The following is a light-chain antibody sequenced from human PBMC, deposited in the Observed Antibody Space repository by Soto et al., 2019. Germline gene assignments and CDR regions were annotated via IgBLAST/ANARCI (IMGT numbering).Light chain of an antibody. J-gene: IGKJ2*01. V-gene: IGKV3-11*01. Sequence: EIVLTQSPATLSLSPGERATRSCRASQSVSSYLAWYQQKPGQAPRLLIYDASNRATGIPARFSGSGSGTDFTLTISSLEPEDFAVYYCQQRSNWPLYTFGQGTKVDIK. CDR1: QSVSSY. CDR3: QQRSNWPLYT. CDR2: DAS.